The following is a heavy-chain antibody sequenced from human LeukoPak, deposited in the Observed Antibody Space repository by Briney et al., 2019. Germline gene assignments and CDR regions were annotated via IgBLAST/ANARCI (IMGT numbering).Heavy chain of an antibody. CDR1: GFTFSIYS. Sequence: GGSLRLSCAASGFTFSIYSMNWVRQAPGKGLEWVSYISSSSSTIYYADSVKGRFTISRDNAKNSLCLQMNSLRDEDTAVYYCARANYGGDYWGQGTLVTVSS. CDR3: ARANYGGDY. V-gene: IGHV3-48*02. J-gene: IGHJ4*02. D-gene: IGHD1-7*01. CDR2: ISSSSSTI.